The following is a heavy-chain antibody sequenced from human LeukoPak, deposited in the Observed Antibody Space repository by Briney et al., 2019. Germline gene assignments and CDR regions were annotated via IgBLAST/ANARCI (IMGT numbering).Heavy chain of an antibody. CDR2: ITVARIHI. CDR1: RFTLSASV. Sequence: GGSLTLSRAASRFTLSASVMNWVRPPPGKGLEWVSSITVARIHIYYAHSVRGRFPNSRHNAKYSVYLQMHSLRGEGEAVYYCLRASFGHSGHYG. CDR3: LRASFGHSGHYG. V-gene: IGHV3-21*06. D-gene: IGHD3-10*01. J-gene: IGHJ6*01.